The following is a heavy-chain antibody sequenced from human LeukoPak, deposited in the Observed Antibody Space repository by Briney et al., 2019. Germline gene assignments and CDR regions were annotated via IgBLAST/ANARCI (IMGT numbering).Heavy chain of an antibody. CDR1: GFSFSNAW. Sequence: PGGSLRLSCATSGFSFSNAWMSWVRQAPGKGLEWVGRVKSKIDGGTIDYAATVEDRFGISRDDSKNTVYLQMNSLKTEDTAVYYYTALTHNWNYEVDYWGQGTLATVSS. J-gene: IGHJ4*02. D-gene: IGHD1-7*01. CDR2: VKSKIDGGTI. CDR3: TALTHNWNYEVDY. V-gene: IGHV3-15*01.